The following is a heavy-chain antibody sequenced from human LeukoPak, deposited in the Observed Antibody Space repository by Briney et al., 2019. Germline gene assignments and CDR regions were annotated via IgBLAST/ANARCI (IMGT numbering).Heavy chain of an antibody. D-gene: IGHD3-10*01. CDR1: GFTFDDYA. CDR3: AKEDRYGSGSYFNRGVDY. Sequence: GGSLRLSCAASGFTFDDYAMHWVRQAPGKGLGWVSLISGDGGSTYYADSVKGRFTISRDNSKNSLYLQMNSLRTEDTALYYCAKEDRYGSGSYFNRGVDYWGQGTLVTVSS. V-gene: IGHV3-43*02. CDR2: ISGDGGST. J-gene: IGHJ4*02.